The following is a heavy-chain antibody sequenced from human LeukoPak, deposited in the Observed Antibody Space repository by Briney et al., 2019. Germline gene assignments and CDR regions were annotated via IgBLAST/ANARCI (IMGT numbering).Heavy chain of an antibody. CDR3: TRECSSTSCFDN. V-gene: IGHV3-7*01. CDR2: IKQDGSKI. J-gene: IGHJ4*02. Sequence: GGSPRLSCAASGFTFSSYWMSWVRQAPGKGLEWVANIKQDGSKIHYMDSVEDRFLISRDNAKNSLYLQMNSLRVEDTAVYYCTRECSSTSCFDNWGQGILVAVSP. D-gene: IGHD2-2*01. CDR1: GFTFSSYW.